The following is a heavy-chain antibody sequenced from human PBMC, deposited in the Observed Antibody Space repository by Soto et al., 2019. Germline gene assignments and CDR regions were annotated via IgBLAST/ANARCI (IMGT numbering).Heavy chain of an antibody. Sequence: QLQLQESGPGLVKPSETLSLTCTVSGGSISSSSYYCGWIRQPPGKGLEWIGRIYYSGSTYYNPSLKSRVTSAAGTSKNQFSRNLSSVTAAATAVYYCARHRRASGYISGRPAYYMDVWGKGTTVTVSS. CDR2: IYYSGST. V-gene: IGHV4-39*01. J-gene: IGHJ6*03. D-gene: IGHD3-10*01. CDR3: ARHRRASGYISGRPAYYMDV. CDR1: GGSISSSSYY.